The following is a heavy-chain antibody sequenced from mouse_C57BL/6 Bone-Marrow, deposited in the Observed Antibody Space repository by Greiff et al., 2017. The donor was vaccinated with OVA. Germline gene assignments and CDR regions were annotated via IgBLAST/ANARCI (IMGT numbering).Heavy chain of an antibody. V-gene: IGHV1-82*01. CDR2: IYPGDGDT. D-gene: IGHD2-1*01. CDR3: ANLPLAY. CDR1: GYAFSSSW. J-gene: IGHJ3*01. Sequence: VQLQQSGPELVKPGASVKISCKASGYAFSSSWMNWVKQRPGQGLEWIGRIYPGDGDTNYNGKFKGKATLTADKSSSTAYMQLSSLTSEDSAVYFCANLPLAYWGQGTLVTVSA.